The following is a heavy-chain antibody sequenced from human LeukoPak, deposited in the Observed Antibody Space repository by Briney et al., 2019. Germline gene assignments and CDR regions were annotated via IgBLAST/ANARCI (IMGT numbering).Heavy chain of an antibody. J-gene: IGHJ6*03. CDR1: GGNFKIYA. CDR3: ARLQRSSLDPDYYYMDV. Sequence: LVKVSCKSSGGNFKIYAVSWVRQAPGQGLEWVGGIIPAFNSPNYAQKLQGRVTFTADEPTSTVYMELSSLRFEDTGVYYCARLQRSSLDPDYYYMDVWGNGTTVIVSS. D-gene: IGHD6-6*01. V-gene: IGHV1-69*13. CDR2: IIPAFNSP.